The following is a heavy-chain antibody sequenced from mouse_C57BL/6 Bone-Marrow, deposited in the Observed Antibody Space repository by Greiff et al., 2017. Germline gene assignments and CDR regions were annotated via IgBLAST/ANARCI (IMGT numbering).Heavy chain of an antibody. V-gene: IGHV1-81*01. CDR1: GYTFTSYG. CDR2: IYPRGGNT. Sequence: QVQLQQSGAELARPGASVKLSCKASGYTFTSYGISWVKQRTGQGLEWIGEIYPRGGNTYYNEKFKGKATLTADTSSSTAYMELRSLTSEDSAVYFCAKRRGLFRVAYWGQGTLVTVSA. J-gene: IGHJ3*01. CDR3: AKRRGLFRVAY. D-gene: IGHD1-1*01.